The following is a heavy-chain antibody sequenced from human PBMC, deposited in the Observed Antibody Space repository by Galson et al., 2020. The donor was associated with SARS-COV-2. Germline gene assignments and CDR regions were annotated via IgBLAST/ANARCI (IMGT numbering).Heavy chain of an antibody. J-gene: IGHJ4*02. CDR1: ALSLTTRGKR. Sequence: SLPLLENTTQTLTLACTLPALSLTTRGKRTTWSRQPPGTALEWHARSDSYGDKYYSTSLKTSLTISKETSKNQVVLTMTDMDPVDTATYYCARVDSSGCRGNYWGQGTPVTVSS. CDR2: SDSYGDK. CDR3: ARVDSSGCRGNY. D-gene: IGHD6-19*01. V-gene: IGHV2-70*04.